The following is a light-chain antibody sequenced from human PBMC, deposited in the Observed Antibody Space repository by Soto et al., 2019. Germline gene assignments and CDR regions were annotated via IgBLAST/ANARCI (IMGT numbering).Light chain of an antibody. CDR2: DVF. V-gene: IGLV2-11*01. CDR1: SSDVGGYEY. J-gene: IGLJ2*01. Sequence: QSALTQPRSVSGSPGQSVTISCTGTSSDVGGYEYVSWYQQHAGKAPKLIIYDVFKRPSGVPGRFSASKSGNTASLTISGLQADDEADYHCSSQAGSYTLIFGGGTKLTVL. CDR3: SSQAGSYTLI.